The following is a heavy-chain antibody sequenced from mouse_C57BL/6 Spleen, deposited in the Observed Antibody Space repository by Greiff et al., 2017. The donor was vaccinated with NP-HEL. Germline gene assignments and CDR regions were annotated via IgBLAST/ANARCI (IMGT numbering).Heavy chain of an antibody. V-gene: IGHV1-50*01. CDR2: IDPSDSYT. Sequence: QVQLKQPGAELVKPGASVKLSCKASGYTFTSYWMQWVKQRPGQGLEWIGEIDPSDSYTNYNQKFKGKATLTVDTSSSTAYMQLSSLTSEDSAVYYCARSSSGYEGYWGQGTTLTVSS. CDR1: GYTFTSYW. CDR3: ARSSSGYEGY. J-gene: IGHJ2*01. D-gene: IGHD3-2*02.